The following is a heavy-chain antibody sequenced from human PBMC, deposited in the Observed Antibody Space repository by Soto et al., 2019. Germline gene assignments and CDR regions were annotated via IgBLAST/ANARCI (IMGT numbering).Heavy chain of an antibody. Sequence: ASVKVSCKASGYTFTRYGISWVRQAPGQGLEWMGWISAYNGNTNYAQKLQGRVTMTTDTSTSTAYMELRSLRSDDTAVYYCARDSPSDFWSGEAGYYYGMDVWGQGTTVTVSS. D-gene: IGHD3-3*01. CDR3: ARDSPSDFWSGEAGYYYGMDV. CDR1: GYTFTRYG. J-gene: IGHJ6*02. V-gene: IGHV1-18*01. CDR2: ISAYNGNT.